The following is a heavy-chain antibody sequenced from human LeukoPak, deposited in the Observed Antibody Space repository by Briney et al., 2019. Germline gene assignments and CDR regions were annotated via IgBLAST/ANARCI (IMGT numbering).Heavy chain of an antibody. J-gene: IGHJ4*02. CDR2: IFYSGSA. Sequence: SETLSLTCTVSGGSITTDYWGWIRQPPGKELEWIGYIFYSGSAHYNPSLESRLTISLGTSRNQLSLRLTSVTAADTAVYYCAGQGTSGFYYFDYWGLGTLVTVSS. CDR1: GGSITTDY. V-gene: IGHV4-59*08. CDR3: AGQGTSGFYYFDY. D-gene: IGHD1/OR15-1a*01.